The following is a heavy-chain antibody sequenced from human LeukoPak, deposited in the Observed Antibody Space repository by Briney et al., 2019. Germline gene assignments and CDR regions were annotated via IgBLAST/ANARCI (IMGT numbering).Heavy chain of an antibody. Sequence: GGSLRLSCAASGFTFSSYAMSWVRQAPGKGLEWVAVIWYDGSNKYYADSVKGRFTISRDNSKNTLYLQMNSLRAEDTAVYYCARSRTYYDSSGPSDYFDYWGQGTLVTVSS. CDR3: ARSRTYYDSSGPSDYFDY. CDR1: GFTFSSYA. V-gene: IGHV3-33*08. D-gene: IGHD3-22*01. CDR2: IWYDGSNK. J-gene: IGHJ4*02.